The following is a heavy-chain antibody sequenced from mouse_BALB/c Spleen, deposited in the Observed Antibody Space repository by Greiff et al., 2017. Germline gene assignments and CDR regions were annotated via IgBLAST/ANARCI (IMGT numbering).Heavy chain of an antibody. CDR3: ARIRGGNPYAMDY. J-gene: IGHJ4*01. D-gene: IGHD2-1*01. CDR2: INPSSGYT. CDR1: GYTFTSYT. Sequence: QVQLKESAAELARPGASVKMSCKASGYTFTSYTMHWVKQRPGQGLEWIGYINPSSGYTEYNQKFKDKTTLTADKSSSTAYMQLSSLTSEDSAVYYCARIRGGNPYAMDYWGQGTSVTVSS. V-gene: IGHV1-4*02.